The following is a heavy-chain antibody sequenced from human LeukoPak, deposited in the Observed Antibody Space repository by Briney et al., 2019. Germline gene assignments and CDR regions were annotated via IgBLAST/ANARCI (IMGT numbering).Heavy chain of an antibody. CDR3: ARVGFCSGGLCPYYFDY. CDR1: GGTFSSYA. V-gene: IGHV1-2*02. CDR2: INPNSGGT. J-gene: IGHJ4*02. Sequence: GASVKVSCKASGGTFSSYAISWVRQAPGQGLEWMGWINPNSGGTSFAQKFQGRVTMTRDTSISTAYMELSRLRSDDTAVYYCARVGFCSGGLCPYYFDYWGQGTLVPVSS. D-gene: IGHD2-15*01.